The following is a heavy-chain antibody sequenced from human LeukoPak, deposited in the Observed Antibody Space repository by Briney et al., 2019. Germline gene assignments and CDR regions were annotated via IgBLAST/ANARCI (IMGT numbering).Heavy chain of an antibody. CDR3: AREASGYSYAYGDY. Sequence: SETLSLTCTVSGGSINSYYWNWIRQPAGKGLEWIGRIYSSGSTDYNPSLKSRVTMSVDTSKNQISLRLSSVTAADTAVYYCAREASGYSYAYGDYWGQGTQVTVSS. D-gene: IGHD5-18*01. CDR2: IYSSGST. V-gene: IGHV4-4*07. J-gene: IGHJ4*02. CDR1: GGSINSYY.